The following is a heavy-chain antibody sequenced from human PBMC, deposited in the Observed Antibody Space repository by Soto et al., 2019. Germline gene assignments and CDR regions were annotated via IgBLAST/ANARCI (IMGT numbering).Heavy chain of an antibody. CDR1: GGSISSSSYY. CDR3: ARLYYPGTVDAFDI. Sequence: PSETLSLTCTVSGGSISSSSYYWGWIRQPPGKGLEWIGSIYYSGSTYYNPSLKSRVTISVDTSKNQFSLKLSSVTAADTAVYYCARLYYPGTVDAFDIWGQGTMVTVSS. J-gene: IGHJ3*02. CDR2: IYYSGST. V-gene: IGHV4-39*07. D-gene: IGHD2-2*02.